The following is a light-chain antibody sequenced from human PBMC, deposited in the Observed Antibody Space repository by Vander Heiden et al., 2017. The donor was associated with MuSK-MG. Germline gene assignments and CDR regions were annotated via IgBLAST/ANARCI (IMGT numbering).Light chain of an antibody. V-gene: IGKV1-27*01. CDR2: AAS. Sequence: DIQMTQSPSSLSASVGDRVTITCQASQGISNYLAWYQQKPGKVPKLLIYAASTLQSGVPSRFSDSGSGTDFTLTISSLQPEDVATYYCQKYNSAVVTFGQGTKVEIK. J-gene: IGKJ1*01. CDR1: QGISNY. CDR3: QKYNSAVVT.